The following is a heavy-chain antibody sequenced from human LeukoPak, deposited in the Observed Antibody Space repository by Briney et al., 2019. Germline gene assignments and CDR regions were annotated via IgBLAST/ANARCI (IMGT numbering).Heavy chain of an antibody. CDR2: IYSGGTT. CDR3: ARHSRNCSGGYCYLSY. V-gene: IGHV4-39*01. Sequence: PSETLSLTCAVSGVSISSDSYYWGWIRQPPGKGLEWIGSIYSGGTTYYNPSLKSRVTISVDTSKNQFSLKLTSVTAADAAAYYCARHSRNCSGGYCYLSYWGQGTLVTVSS. CDR1: GVSISSDSYY. J-gene: IGHJ4*02. D-gene: IGHD2-15*01.